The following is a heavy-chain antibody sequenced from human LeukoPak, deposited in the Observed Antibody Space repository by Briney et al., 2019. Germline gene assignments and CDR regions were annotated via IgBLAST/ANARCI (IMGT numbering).Heavy chain of an antibody. Sequence: KTSETLSLTCTVSGGSISSYYWSWIRQPPGKGLEWIGYNYYSGSTNYNPSLKSRVTISVDTSKTQFSLKLSSVTAADTAVYYFARDGGEWLPTNWFDPWGQGTLVTVSS. CDR1: GGSISSYY. J-gene: IGHJ5*02. V-gene: IGHV4-59*01. D-gene: IGHD3-16*01. CDR2: NYYSGST. CDR3: ARDGGEWLPTNWFDP.